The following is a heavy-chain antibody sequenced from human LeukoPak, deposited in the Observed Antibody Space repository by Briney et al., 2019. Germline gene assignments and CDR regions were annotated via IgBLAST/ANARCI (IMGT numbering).Heavy chain of an antibody. CDR3: ARAELESPGSTIDY. CDR1: GLILSSYW. D-gene: IGHD1-1*01. V-gene: IGHV3-7*01. J-gene: IGHJ4*02. Sequence: GGSLRLSCAASGLILSSYWMSWVRQAPGKGLEWVAHIKQDGSEKYYVDSVKGRFTISRDNVKNSLYLQMNSLRAEDTAVYYCARAELESPGSTIDYWGQGTLVTVSS. CDR2: IKQDGSEK.